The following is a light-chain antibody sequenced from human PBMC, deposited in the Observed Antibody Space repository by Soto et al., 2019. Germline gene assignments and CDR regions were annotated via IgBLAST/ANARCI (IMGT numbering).Light chain of an antibody. J-gene: IGLJ2*01. CDR1: NIGSKH. Sequence: SYELTQPLSVSVALGQTARITCGGNNIGSKHVHWYQQKPGQAPVLVIYRDSNRPSGIPERFSGSNSGNTATLTISRAQAGDEADYYFQVWDSSNFVVFGGGTKVTAL. V-gene: IGLV3-9*01. CDR3: QVWDSSNFVV. CDR2: RDS.